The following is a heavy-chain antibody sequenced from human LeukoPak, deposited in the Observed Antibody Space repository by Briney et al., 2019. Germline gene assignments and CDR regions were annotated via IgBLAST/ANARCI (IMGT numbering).Heavy chain of an antibody. Sequence: SETLSLTCTVSGGSISSSSYYWGWIRQPPGKGLEWIGSIYYSGSTYYNPSLKSRVTISVDTSKNQFSLKLSSVTAADTAVYYCARESVYCSGGSCYRLFDYWGQGTLVTVSS. CDR3: ARESVYCSGGSCYRLFDY. V-gene: IGHV4-39*02. D-gene: IGHD2-15*01. J-gene: IGHJ4*02. CDR2: IYYSGST. CDR1: GGSISSSSYY.